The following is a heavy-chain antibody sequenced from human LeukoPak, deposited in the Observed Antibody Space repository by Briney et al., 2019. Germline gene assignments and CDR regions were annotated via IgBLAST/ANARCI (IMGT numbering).Heavy chain of an antibody. CDR3: ARGSVFGSGWYRAFDI. D-gene: IGHD6-19*01. J-gene: IGHJ3*02. CDR1: GYTFTSYA. V-gene: IGHV1-3*01. CDR2: TNAGNGNT. Sequence: ASVKVSCKASGYTFTSYAMHWVRQAPGQRLEWMGWTNAGNGNTKYSQKFQGRVTITRDTSASTAYMELSSLRSEDTAVYYCARGSVFGSGWYRAFDIWGQGTMVTVSS.